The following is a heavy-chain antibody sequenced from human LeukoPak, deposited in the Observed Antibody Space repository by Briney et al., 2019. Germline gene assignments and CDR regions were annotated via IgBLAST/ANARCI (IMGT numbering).Heavy chain of an antibody. CDR3: ARGVSCTNGVCYTSYYYYYGMDV. D-gene: IGHD2-8*01. Sequence: ASVKVSCKASGYTFTSYYLHWVRQAPGQGLEWIGIINPSGGSTSYAQKFQGRVTMTRDTSTSTVYMELSSLRSEDTAVYYCARGVSCTNGVCYTSYYYYYGMDVWGQGTTVTVSS. CDR2: INPSGGST. CDR1: GYTFTSYY. V-gene: IGHV1-46*01. J-gene: IGHJ6*02.